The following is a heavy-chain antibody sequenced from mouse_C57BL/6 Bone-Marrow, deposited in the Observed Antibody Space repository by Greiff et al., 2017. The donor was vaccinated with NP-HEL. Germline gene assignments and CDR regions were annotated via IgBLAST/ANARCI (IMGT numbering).Heavy chain of an antibody. CDR1: GYTFTSYW. D-gene: IGHD4-1*01. CDR2: IDPNSGGI. J-gene: IGHJ1*03. CDR3: AASSLAGYWYFDV. Sequence: QVQLQQPGAELVKPGASVKLSCKASGYTFTSYWMHWVKQRPGRGLEWIGRIDPNSGGIKYNEKVKSKATLTVDKPSSTAYMQLSSLTSEVSAVYYCAASSLAGYWYFDVWGTGTTVTVSS. V-gene: IGHV1-72*01.